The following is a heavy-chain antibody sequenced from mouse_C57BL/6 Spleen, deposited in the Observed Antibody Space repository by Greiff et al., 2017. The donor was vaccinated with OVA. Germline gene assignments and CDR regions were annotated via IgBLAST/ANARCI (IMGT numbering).Heavy chain of an antibody. CDR2: ISNLAYSI. D-gene: IGHD2-3*01. CDR1: GFTFSDYG. CDR3: ARLGDGYFRGGFDY. Sequence: EVHLVESGGGLVQPGGSLKLSCAASGFTFSDYGMAWVRQAPRKGPEWVAFISNLAYSIYYADTVTGRFTISRENAKNTLYLEMSSLRSEDTAMYYCARLGDGYFRGGFDYWGQGTTLTVSS. V-gene: IGHV5-15*01. J-gene: IGHJ2*01.